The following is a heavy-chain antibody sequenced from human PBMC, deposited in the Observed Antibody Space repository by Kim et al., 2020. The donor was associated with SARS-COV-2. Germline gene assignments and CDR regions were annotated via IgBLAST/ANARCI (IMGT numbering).Heavy chain of an antibody. D-gene: IGHD3-3*01. CDR3: ARKEYDFWSGYYNNGGRGDFDY. J-gene: IGHJ4*02. V-gene: IGHV4-34*01. CDR2: INHSGST. CDR1: GGSFSGYY. Sequence: SETLSLTCAVYGGSFSGYYWSWIRQPPGKGLEWIGEINHSGSTNYNPSLKSRVTISVDTSKNQFSLKLSSVTAADTAVYYCARKEYDFWSGYYNNGGRGDFDYWGQGTLVTVSS.